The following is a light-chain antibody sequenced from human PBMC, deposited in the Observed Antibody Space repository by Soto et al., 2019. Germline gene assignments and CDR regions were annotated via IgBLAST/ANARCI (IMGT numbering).Light chain of an antibody. CDR1: QSIRTW. CDR2: DAS. V-gene: IGKV1-5*01. CDR3: QQAYSFPIT. Sequence: DIQLTQSPSTLSASVGDSVTITCRASQSIRTWLAWYQQRPGTAPKLLIYDASSLESGVSSRFSGSGSGTDFTLTINSLQPEDFATYYCQQAYSFPITFGQGTRLEIK. J-gene: IGKJ5*01.